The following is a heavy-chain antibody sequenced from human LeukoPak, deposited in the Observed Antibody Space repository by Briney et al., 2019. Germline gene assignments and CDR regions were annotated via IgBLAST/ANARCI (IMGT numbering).Heavy chain of an antibody. D-gene: IGHD3-22*01. CDR2: INHSGYT. CDR1: GESSLSSYY. Sequence: PSETLSLTCAVYGESSLSSYYWRWIRQTPGGALEWIGEINHSGYTNYNPSLKSRVTLSIDTSKNQFSLRLNSVTAADTAVYYCSRQVVGNDYWGQGTLVTVSS. V-gene: IGHV4-34*01. CDR3: SRQVVGNDY. J-gene: IGHJ4*02.